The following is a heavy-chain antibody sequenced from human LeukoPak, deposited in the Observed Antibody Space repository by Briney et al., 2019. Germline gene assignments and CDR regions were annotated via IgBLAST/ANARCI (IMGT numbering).Heavy chain of an antibody. CDR2: ISGGSTST. CDR1: GFTFNKYY. CDR3: ARYNSTLFFGY. Sequence: PGGSLRLSCAASGFTFNKYYMSWIRQAPGKGLEWISYISGGSTSTNYAVSVRGRFTISRDNAKDSLYLHMDSLRAEDTAVYYCARYNSTLFFGYWGQGTLVTVSS. D-gene: IGHD6-13*01. V-gene: IGHV3-11*03. J-gene: IGHJ4*02.